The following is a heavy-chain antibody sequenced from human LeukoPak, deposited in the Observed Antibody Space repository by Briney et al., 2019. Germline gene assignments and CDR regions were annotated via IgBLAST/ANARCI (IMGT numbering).Heavy chain of an antibody. Sequence: ASVKVSCKASGYTFTSYGISWVRQAPGQGLEWMGWISAYNGNTNYAQKLQGRVTMTTVTSTSTAYMELRSLRSDDTAVYYCARTLVSYCSGGSCYSNRPYYFDYWGQGTLVTVSS. CDR1: GYTFTSYG. V-gene: IGHV1-18*01. CDR3: ARTLVSYCSGGSCYSNRPYYFDY. D-gene: IGHD2-15*01. J-gene: IGHJ4*02. CDR2: ISAYNGNT.